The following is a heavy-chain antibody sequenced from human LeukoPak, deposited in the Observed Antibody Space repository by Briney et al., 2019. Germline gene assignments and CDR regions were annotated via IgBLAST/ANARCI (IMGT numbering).Heavy chain of an antibody. D-gene: IGHD2-15*01. Sequence: GGSLRLSCAASGFTFSSYAMSWVRQAPGKGLEWVSAINCSGGSTYYADSVKGRFTISRDNAKNSLYLQMNSLRAEDTAVYYCARVGEYCSGGNCYSDYWGQGTLVTVSS. CDR2: INCSGGST. V-gene: IGHV3-23*01. CDR3: ARVGEYCSGGNCYSDY. J-gene: IGHJ4*02. CDR1: GFTFSSYA.